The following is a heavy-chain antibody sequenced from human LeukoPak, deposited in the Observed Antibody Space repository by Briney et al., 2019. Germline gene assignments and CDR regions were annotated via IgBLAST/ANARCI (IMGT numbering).Heavy chain of an antibody. CDR3: AREEGGKLGIDYYFDY. V-gene: IGHV3-21*06. CDR2: ISSSSIYI. CDR1: GFTFSIYA. D-gene: IGHD7-27*01. J-gene: IGHJ4*02. Sequence: GGSLRLSCAASGFTFSIYAMSWVRQAPGKGLEWVSSISSSSIYIYYADSVKGRFTISRDNAKNSLYLQMNSLRAEDTAMYYCAREEGGKLGIDYYFDYWGQGTLVTVSS.